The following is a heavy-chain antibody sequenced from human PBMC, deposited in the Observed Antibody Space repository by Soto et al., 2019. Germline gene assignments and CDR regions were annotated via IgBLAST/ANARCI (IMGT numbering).Heavy chain of an antibody. V-gene: IGHV1-69*13. J-gene: IGHJ6*02. CDR1: GGTFSSYA. D-gene: IGHD5-12*01. CDR2: IIAIFGTA. Sequence: GASVKVSCKASGGTFSSYAISWVRQAPGQGLEWMGWIIAIFGTANYAQKFQGRVTIAADESTSTAYMELSSLSSEDKDVSYCARMYGGYENYGMDVWGQGTPVTVSS. CDR3: ARMYGGYENYGMDV.